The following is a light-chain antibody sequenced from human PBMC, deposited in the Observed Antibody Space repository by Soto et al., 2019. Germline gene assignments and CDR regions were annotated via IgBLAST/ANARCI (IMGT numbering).Light chain of an antibody. CDR3: KQGKHWPGT. J-gene: IGKJ1*01. V-gene: IGKV2-30*02. CDR1: QSLIHSDGNTY. Sequence: DVVMTQSPLSLPVTLGQPASISCRSSQSLIHSDGNTYLSWFQHRPGQSPRRLIYEVSDGDSGVPDRFTGSGSGTEFTLNISRVEAEDFGVYYCKQGKHWPGTFGKGTEVEIK. CDR2: EVS.